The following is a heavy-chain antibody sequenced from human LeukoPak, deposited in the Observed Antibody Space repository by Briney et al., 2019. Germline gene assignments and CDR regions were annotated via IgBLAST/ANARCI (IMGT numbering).Heavy chain of an antibody. V-gene: IGHV4-61*02. CDR2: IYTSGST. CDR3: ARAPYCSSTSCRIARDVYYYYMDV. D-gene: IGHD2-2*01. J-gene: IGHJ6*03. CDR1: GGSISSGSYY. Sequence: SETLSLTCTVSGGSISSGSYYWSWIRQPAGKGLEWIGRIYTSGSTNYNPSLKSRVTISVDTSRNQFSLKLSSVTAADTAVYYCARAPYCSSTSCRIARDVYYYYMDVWGKGTTVTVSS.